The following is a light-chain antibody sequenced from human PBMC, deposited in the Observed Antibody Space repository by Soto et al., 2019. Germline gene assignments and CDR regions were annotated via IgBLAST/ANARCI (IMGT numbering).Light chain of an antibody. CDR1: SSDVGAYNY. J-gene: IGLJ3*02. CDR3: TSYAGSNIWV. Sequence: QSALTQPPSASGSPGQSVTSSCTGTSSDVGAYNYVYWDQQYPGKAPKLMFYEVSKRPPGVPDRFSGSKSGKTASLTVSGLQSEDEADYHCTSYAGSNIWVFGGGTKVTVL. CDR2: EVS. V-gene: IGLV2-8*01.